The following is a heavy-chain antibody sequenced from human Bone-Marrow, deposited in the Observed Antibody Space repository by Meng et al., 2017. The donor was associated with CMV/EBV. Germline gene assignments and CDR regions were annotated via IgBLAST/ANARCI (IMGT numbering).Heavy chain of an antibody. CDR2: ISRSSSHI. V-gene: IGHV3-21*01. D-gene: IGHD5-12*01. CDR3: VRDVKYSGYDPYYFDN. J-gene: IGHJ4*02. CDR1: GFTFSGYS. Sequence: GGSLRLSCVASGFTFSGYSMNWLRQAPGKGLEWLSSISRSSSHIYYADSVKGRFTISRDNANNSLYLQMNSLRAEDSAVYYCVRDVKYSGYDPYYFDNWGQGALVTVS.